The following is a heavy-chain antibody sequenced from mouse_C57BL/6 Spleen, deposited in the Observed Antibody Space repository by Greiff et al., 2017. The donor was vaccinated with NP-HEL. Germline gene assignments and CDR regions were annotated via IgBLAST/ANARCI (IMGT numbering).Heavy chain of an antibody. Sequence: QVQLQQSRPELVKPGASVKLSCKASGYTFTSYDINWVKQRPGQGLEWIGWIYPRDGSTKYNEKFKGKATLTVDTSSSTAYMELHSLTSEDSAVYFCARSGIYYYGSSDFDYWGQGTTLTVSS. CDR1: GYTFTSYD. CDR3: ARSGIYYYGSSDFDY. V-gene: IGHV1-85*01. CDR2: IYPRDGST. J-gene: IGHJ2*01. D-gene: IGHD1-1*01.